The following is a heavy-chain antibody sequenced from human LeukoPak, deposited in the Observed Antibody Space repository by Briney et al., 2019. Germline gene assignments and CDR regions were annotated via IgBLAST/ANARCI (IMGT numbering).Heavy chain of an antibody. D-gene: IGHD3-10*01. CDR3: AKGGFDWFGDDY. J-gene: IGHJ4*02. V-gene: IGHV3-23*01. CDR1: GFTFSSYG. CDR2: ISGSGGTI. Sequence: GGSLRLSCAASGFTFSSYGMSWVRQAPGKGLELVSAISGSGGTIYYADSVKGRFTISRDNSKNTLYLQMNSLRAEDTAIYYCAKGGFDWFGDDYWGQGTLVTVSS.